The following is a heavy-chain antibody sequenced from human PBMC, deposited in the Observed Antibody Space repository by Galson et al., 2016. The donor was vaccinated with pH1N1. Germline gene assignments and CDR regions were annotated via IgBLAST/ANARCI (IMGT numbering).Heavy chain of an antibody. Sequence: SLRLSCAASGFTFSNAWLNWVRQAPGKGLQWVGRIESKADGVTTDYAAPVKGRFSISRDDSRNTLYLQMNSLKTEDTAVYYCSARGNTGWSPWGQGTLVTVSS. CDR3: SARGNTGWSP. CDR2: IESKADGVTT. J-gene: IGHJ5*02. CDR1: GFTFSNAW. D-gene: IGHD6-19*01. V-gene: IGHV3-15*04.